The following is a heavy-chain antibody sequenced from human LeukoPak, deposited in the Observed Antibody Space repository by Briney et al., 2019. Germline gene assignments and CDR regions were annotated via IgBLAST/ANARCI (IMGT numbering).Heavy chain of an antibody. CDR3: ARDPGGVTVTTSDAFDI. J-gene: IGHJ3*02. CDR2: IKQDGSEK. Sequence: PGGSLRLSYAASGFTFSSYWMSWVRPAPGKGLEWVASIKQDGSEKYYVDSVKGRFTISRDNAKNSLYLQMNSLRAEDTAVYYCARDPGGVTVTTSDAFDIWGQGTMVTVSS. CDR1: GFTFSSYW. V-gene: IGHV3-7*01. D-gene: IGHD4-17*01.